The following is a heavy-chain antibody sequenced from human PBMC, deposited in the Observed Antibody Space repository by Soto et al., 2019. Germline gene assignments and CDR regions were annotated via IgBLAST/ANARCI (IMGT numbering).Heavy chain of an antibody. CDR2: IYWDDDK. V-gene: IGHV2-5*02. CDR3: ARRLGGFGGGWTTPYFDY. D-gene: IGHD6-19*01. CDR1: GFSLNTGGVG. Sequence: QITLKESGPTVVKPTQTLTLTCSLSGFSLNTGGVGVGWIRQPPGKALEWLAVIYWDDDKSWNPSLRERLTINRDASDDQVDLTVTNMDPVDTGTYYCARRLGGFGGGWTTPYFDYWGQGTLVTVSS. J-gene: IGHJ4*02.